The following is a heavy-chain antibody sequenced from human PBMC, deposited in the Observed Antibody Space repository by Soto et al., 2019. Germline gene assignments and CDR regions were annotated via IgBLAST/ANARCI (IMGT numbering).Heavy chain of an antibody. D-gene: IGHD6-13*01. V-gene: IGHV4-59*01. J-gene: IGHJ5*02. Sequence: PSETLSLTCTVSGGSISSYYWSWIRQPPGKGLEWIGYIYYSGSTNYNPSLKSRVTISVDTSKNQFSLKLSSVTAADTAVYYCARVIAAAGTLWLDPWGQGTLVTVSS. CDR3: ARVIAAAGTLWLDP. CDR1: GGSISSYY. CDR2: IYYSGST.